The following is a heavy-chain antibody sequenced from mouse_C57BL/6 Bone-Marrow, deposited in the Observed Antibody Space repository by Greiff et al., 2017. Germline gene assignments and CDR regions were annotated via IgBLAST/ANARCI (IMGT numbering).Heavy chain of an antibody. CDR2: ISGGGGNT. J-gene: IGHJ1*03. D-gene: IGHD1-1*01. V-gene: IGHV5-9*04. CDR3: SRQVTTVLATKYFDV. CDR1: GFTFSSYT. Sequence: EVKLVESGGGLVKPGGSLKLSCAASGFTFSSYTMSWVRQTPEKRLQWVASISGGGGNTSYPDSVKGRFTISRDNDKNILYLQMSSLRSEYTAMYYCSRQVTTVLATKYFDVWGKGTTVTVSS.